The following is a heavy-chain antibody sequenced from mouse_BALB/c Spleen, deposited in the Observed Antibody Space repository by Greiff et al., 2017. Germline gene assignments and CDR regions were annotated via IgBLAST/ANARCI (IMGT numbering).Heavy chain of an antibody. CDR2: IYPYNGGT. D-gene: IGHD1-1*01. V-gene: IGHV1S29*02. CDR3: ASPPITTVVANWYFDV. CDR1: GYTFTDYN. Sequence: VQLQQSGPELVKPGASVKISCKASGYTFTDYNMHWVKQSHGKSLEWIGYIYPYNGGTGYNQKFKSKATLTVDNSSSTAYIELRSLTSEDSAVYYCASPPITTVVANWYFDVWGAGTTVTVSS. J-gene: IGHJ1*01.